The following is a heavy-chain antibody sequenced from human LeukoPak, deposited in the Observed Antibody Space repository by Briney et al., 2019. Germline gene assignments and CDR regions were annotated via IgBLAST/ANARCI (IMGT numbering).Heavy chain of an antibody. CDR3: ARGSPRPFDFDY. V-gene: IGHV6-1*01. J-gene: IGHJ4*02. Sequence: SQTLSLTCAISGDSVSSNSAAWNWIRQSPSRGLEWLGRTYYRSKWYNDYEVSVKSRITIKPDTSKNQFSLQLNSVTPEDTAVYYCARGSPRPFDFDYWGQGTLVTVSS. D-gene: IGHD2/OR15-2a*01. CDR2: TYYRSKWYN. CDR1: GDSVSSNSAA.